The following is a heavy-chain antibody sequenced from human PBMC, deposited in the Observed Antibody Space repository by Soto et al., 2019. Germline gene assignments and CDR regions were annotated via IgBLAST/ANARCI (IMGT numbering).Heavy chain of an antibody. CDR1: DLLSITFA. D-gene: IGHD6-13*01. V-gene: IGHV3-21*01. J-gene: IGHJ6*02. Sequence: EVQLVKSGGGRANPGGSLGLSFAASDLLSITFAMTWFGQAPGKGLEWVSSISSGGEYVGYADSVKGRLTISRDNAKNSLYLQLDSLRVEDTAVYYCATDGAAGAAMGVWGQGTTVTVSS. CDR3: ATDGAAGAAMGV. CDR2: ISSGGEYV.